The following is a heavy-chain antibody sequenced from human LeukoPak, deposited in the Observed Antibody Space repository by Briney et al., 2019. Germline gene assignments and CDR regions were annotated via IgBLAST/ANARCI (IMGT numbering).Heavy chain of an antibody. Sequence: PGGSLRLSCAASGFTFRTYWMSWVRQAPGKGLEWVAFIRYDGSNKYYADSVKGRFTISRDNSKNTLYLQMNSLRAEDTAVYYCAKDLSYAADYWGQGTLVTVSS. J-gene: IGHJ4*02. D-gene: IGHD1-26*01. CDR3: AKDLSYAADY. V-gene: IGHV3-30*02. CDR1: GFTFRTYW. CDR2: IRYDGSNK.